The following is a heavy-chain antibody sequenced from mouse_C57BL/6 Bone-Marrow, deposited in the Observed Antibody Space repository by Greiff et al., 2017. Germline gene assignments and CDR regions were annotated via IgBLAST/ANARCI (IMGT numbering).Heavy chain of an antibody. D-gene: IGHD1-1*01. J-gene: IGHJ4*01. CDR1: GFTFSSYG. Sequence: EVHLVESGGDLVKPGGSLKLSCAASGFTFSSYGMSWVRQTPDKRLEWVATISSGGSYTYYPDSVKGRSTISSAIAKNTLYLQVSSLKSEDTAIYYCARLTTVVDAMDYWGRGTAVTVSS. CDR2: ISSGGSYT. CDR3: ARLTTVVDAMDY. V-gene: IGHV5-6*01.